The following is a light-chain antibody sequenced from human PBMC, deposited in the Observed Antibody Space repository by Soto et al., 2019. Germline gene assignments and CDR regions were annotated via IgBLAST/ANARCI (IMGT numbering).Light chain of an antibody. J-gene: IGKJ1*01. V-gene: IGKV1-5*01. CDR3: QQYDNYSWT. CDR2: DAS. CDR1: QSISSW. Sequence: DIQMTQSPSTLSASVGDRVTITCRASQSISSWLAWYQQKPGKAPNLLIYDASSLESGVPSRFSGSGSGTEFTLTISSLQPDDFATYDCQQYDNYSWTFGQGTKVEIK.